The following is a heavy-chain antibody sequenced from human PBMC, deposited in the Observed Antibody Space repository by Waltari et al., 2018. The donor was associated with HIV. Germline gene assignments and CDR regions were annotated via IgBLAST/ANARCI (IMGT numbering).Heavy chain of an antibody. CDR2: IDPSDSYT. V-gene: IGHV5-10-1*01. D-gene: IGHD3-10*01. CDR1: AYRVTSYW. Sequence: EAQLVQSAAEVKKPGESLRISCQGSAYRVTSYWISWVRQMPGKGLEWMGRIDPSDSYTNYSPSFQGHVTISADKSISTAYLQWSSLKASDTAMYYCAKLRSGSYDWFDPWGQGTLVTVSS. J-gene: IGHJ5*02. CDR3: AKLRSGSYDWFDP.